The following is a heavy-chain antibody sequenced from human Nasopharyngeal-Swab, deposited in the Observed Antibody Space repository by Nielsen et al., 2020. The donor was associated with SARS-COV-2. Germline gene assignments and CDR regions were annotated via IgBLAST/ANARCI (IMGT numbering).Heavy chain of an antibody. CDR1: GFTFSSYW. V-gene: IGHV3-7*01. D-gene: IGHD3-16*02. Sequence: GESLKISCAASGFTFSSYWMSWVRQAPGKGLEWVANIKQDGSEKYYVDSVKGRFTISRDNAKNSLYLQMNSLRAEDTAVYYCARALYDYVRGSYRRWYYFDYWGQGTLVTVSS. CDR3: ARALYDYVRGSYRRWYYFDY. J-gene: IGHJ4*02. CDR2: IKQDGSEK.